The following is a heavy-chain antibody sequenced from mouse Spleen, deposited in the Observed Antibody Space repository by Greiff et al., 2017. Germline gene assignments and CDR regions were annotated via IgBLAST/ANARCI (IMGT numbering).Heavy chain of an antibody. D-gene: IGHD1-1*01. CDR3: ARHNYGSSSYYFDY. V-gene: IGHV5-9-3*01. CDR2: ISSGGGNT. J-gene: IGHJ2*01. CDR1: GFTFSSYA. Sequence: EVQGVESGGGLVKLGGSLKLSCAASGFTFSSYAMSWVRQTPEKRLEWVATISSGGGNTYYPDSVKGRFTISRDNAKNTLYLQMSSLKSEDTAMYYCARHNYGSSSYYFDYWGQGTTLTVSS.